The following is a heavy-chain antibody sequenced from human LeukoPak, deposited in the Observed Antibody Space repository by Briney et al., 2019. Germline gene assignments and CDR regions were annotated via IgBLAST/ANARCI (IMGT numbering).Heavy chain of an antibody. CDR1: GGSISTYY. Sequence: SETLSLTCTVSGGSISTYYWSWIRQPAGKGLEWIGRIYSSGSTNYNPSLKSRVTMSVDTSKNQFSLKLNSVTAADTAVYYCARGLWLDHFDYWGQGTLVTVSS. CDR2: IYSSGST. CDR3: ARGLWLDHFDY. D-gene: IGHD5-12*01. V-gene: IGHV4-4*07. J-gene: IGHJ4*02.